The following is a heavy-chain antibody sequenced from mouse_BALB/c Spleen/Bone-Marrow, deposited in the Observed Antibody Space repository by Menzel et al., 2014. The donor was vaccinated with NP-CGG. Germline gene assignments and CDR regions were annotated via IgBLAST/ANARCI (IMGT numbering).Heavy chain of an antibody. CDR3: AIQLAYAMDY. CDR1: GFTFSDYY. CDR2: ITKGGGST. J-gene: IGHJ4*01. V-gene: IGHV5-12*02. D-gene: IGHD4-1*01. Sequence: EVMLVESGGGLVQPGGPLKLSCATSGFTFSDYYLYWVRPTPEKRLEWVAYITKGGGSTYYPDIVKGRFTISRDNAKNILYLQMSRLKSEDTAMYYCAIQLAYAMDYWCQGTSVTVSS.